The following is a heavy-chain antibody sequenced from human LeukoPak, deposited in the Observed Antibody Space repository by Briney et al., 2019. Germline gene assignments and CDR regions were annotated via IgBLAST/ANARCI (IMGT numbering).Heavy chain of an antibody. V-gene: IGHV4-59*08. CDR1: GGSISSYY. J-gene: IGHJ3*02. CDR2: IYYSGST. CDR3: ARRPAWLSGAFDI. D-gene: IGHD6-19*01. Sequence: MPSETLSLTCTVSGGSISSYYWSWIRQPPGKGLEWIGYIYYSGSTNYNPSLKGRVTISVDTSKNQFSLKLSSVTAADTAVYYCARRPAWLSGAFDIWGQGTMVTVSS.